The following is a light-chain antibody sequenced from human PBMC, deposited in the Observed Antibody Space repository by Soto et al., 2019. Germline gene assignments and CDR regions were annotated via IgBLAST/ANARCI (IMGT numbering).Light chain of an antibody. Sequence: EIVLTQSPGTLSLSPGERATLSCRTSQSVSTSYIAWYQQKPGQAPRLLIYGASTRATGIPARFSGSGSGTDFTLTISSLEPEDFAVYYCQQRSNWPPGITFGQGTRLEIK. CDR2: GAS. CDR3: QQRSNWPPGIT. V-gene: IGKV3-11*01. CDR1: QSVSTSY. J-gene: IGKJ5*01.